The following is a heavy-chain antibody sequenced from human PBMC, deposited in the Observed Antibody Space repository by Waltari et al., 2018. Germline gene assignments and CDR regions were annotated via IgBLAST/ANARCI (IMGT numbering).Heavy chain of an antibody. CDR2: IIPIFGTA. V-gene: IGHV1-69*05. CDR1: GYTFTSYG. Sequence: QVQLVQSGAEVKKPGASVKVSCKASGYTFTSYGISWVRQAPGQGLEWMGWIIPIFGTANYAQKFQGRVTITTDESTSTAYMELSSLRSEDTAVYYCARTRGELLSRYYYYYMDVWGKGTTVTVSS. D-gene: IGHD1-26*01. CDR3: ARTRGELLSRYYYYYMDV. J-gene: IGHJ6*03.